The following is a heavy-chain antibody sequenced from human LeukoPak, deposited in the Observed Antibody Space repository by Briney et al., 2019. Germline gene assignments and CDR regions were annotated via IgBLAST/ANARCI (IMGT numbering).Heavy chain of an antibody. D-gene: IGHD1-1*01. J-gene: IGHJ5*02. V-gene: IGHV3-30*04. CDR2: ISYDGSNK. CDR3: VEINTP. Sequence: GGSLRLSCAASGFTFNTYAMHWVRQAPGKGLEWLAVISYDGSNKYYTDSVKGRFTISRDNSKNTLYLQMNSLRAEDTAVYYCVEINTPWGQGTLVTVSS. CDR1: GFTFNTYA.